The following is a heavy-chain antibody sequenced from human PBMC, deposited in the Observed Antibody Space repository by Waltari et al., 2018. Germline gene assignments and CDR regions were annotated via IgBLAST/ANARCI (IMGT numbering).Heavy chain of an antibody. CDR1: GGSISSSSYY. D-gene: IGHD3-10*01. CDR3: ARLSNYYGSGTLDY. V-gene: IGHV4-39*01. J-gene: IGHJ4*02. Sequence: QLQLQESGPGLVKPSETLSLTCTVSGGSISSSSYYLGWIRQPPGKGLEWIGSIYYSGSTYYNPSLKSRVTISVDTSKNQFSLKLSSVTAADTAVYYCARLSNYYGSGTLDYWGQGTLVTVSS. CDR2: IYYSGST.